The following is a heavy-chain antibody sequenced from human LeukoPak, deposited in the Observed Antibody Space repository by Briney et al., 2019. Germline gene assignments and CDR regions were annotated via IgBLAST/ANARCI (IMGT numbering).Heavy chain of an antibody. Sequence: SETLSLTCVVYGGSFSGYFWSWIRQPPGKGLEWIGEITPSGSTNYSPSLKSRVTISVDTSKNQFSLKLSSVTAADTAVYYCARIYCSGGSCYPTPWGQGTLVTVSS. CDR1: GGSFSGYF. J-gene: IGHJ5*02. CDR2: ITPSGST. CDR3: ARIYCSGGSCYPTP. V-gene: IGHV4-34*01. D-gene: IGHD2-15*01.